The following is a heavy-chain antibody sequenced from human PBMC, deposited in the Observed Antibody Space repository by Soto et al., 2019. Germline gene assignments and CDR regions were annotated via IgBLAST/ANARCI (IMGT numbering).Heavy chain of an antibody. J-gene: IGHJ6*02. CDR1: GYTFTGYY. D-gene: IGHD6-13*01. CDR2: IKPTSGGT. V-gene: IGHV1-2*02. Sequence: ASLKLSCKASGYTFTGYYMHWVLQAPGHGLEWMVWIKPTSGGTNYAQKFQGRVTMTRETSISTAYMELSRLRSEDTAVYYCARDPSLAAAGYYYYGMDVWGQGTTVTVSS. CDR3: ARDPSLAAAGYYYYGMDV.